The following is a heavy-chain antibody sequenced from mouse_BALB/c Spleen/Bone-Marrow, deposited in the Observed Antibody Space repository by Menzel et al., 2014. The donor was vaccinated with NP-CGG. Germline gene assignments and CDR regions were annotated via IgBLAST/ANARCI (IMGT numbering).Heavy chain of an antibody. D-gene: IGHD3-1*01. CDR1: GFTFSYYG. Sequence: EVHLVESGGGLVKPGGSLKLSRAASGFTFSYYGMSWVRQSPEKRLEWVAEISSGGSYTYYPDTVTGRFTISRDNAKNTLYLEMSSLRSEDTAMYYCARDSSGYFDYWGQGTTLTVSS. CDR2: ISSGGSYT. CDR3: ARDSSGYFDY. J-gene: IGHJ2*01. V-gene: IGHV5-9-4*01.